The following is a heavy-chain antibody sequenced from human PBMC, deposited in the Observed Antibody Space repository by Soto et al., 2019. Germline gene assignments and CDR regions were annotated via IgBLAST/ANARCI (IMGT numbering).Heavy chain of an antibody. CDR3: ARVSRGNYGTIDY. Sequence: SETLSLTCTVSGGSISSYYWSWIRQPPGKGLEWIGYIYYSGSTNYNPSLKSRVTISVDTSKNQFSLKLSSVTAADTAVYYCARVSRGNYGTIDYWGQGTLVTVSS. V-gene: IGHV4-59*01. CDR1: GGSISSYY. CDR2: IYYSGST. D-gene: IGHD3-10*01. J-gene: IGHJ4*02.